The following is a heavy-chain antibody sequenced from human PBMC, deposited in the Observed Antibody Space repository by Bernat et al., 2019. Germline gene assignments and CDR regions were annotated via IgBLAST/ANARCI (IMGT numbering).Heavy chain of an antibody. Sequence: QVQLVESGGGVVQPGRSLRLSCAASGFTFSSYGMHWVRQAPGKGLEWVAGIWYDGSNKYYADSVKGRFTISRDNSKNTLYLQMNSLRAEDTAVYYCAREGATTPELYYYFMDVWGKGTTVTVSS. CDR1: GFTFSSYG. J-gene: IGHJ6*03. CDR3: AREGATTPELYYYFMDV. CDR2: IWYDGSNK. D-gene: IGHD4-4*01. V-gene: IGHV3-33*01.